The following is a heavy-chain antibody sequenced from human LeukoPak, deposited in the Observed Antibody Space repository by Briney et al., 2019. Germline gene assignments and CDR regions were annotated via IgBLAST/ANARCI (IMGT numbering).Heavy chain of an antibody. CDR3: AKGYYPSGGSLSTFDS. CDR2: IYSGGST. CDR1: GFTVSSNY. V-gene: IGHV3-66*01. D-gene: IGHD3-10*01. Sequence: GGSLRLSCAASGFTVSSNYMSWVRQAPGKGLEWVSVIYSGGSTYYADSVKGRFTISRDNSKNTLYLQMNSLRAEDTAVDYCAKGYYPSGGSLSTFDSWGQGTLVTVSS. J-gene: IGHJ4*02.